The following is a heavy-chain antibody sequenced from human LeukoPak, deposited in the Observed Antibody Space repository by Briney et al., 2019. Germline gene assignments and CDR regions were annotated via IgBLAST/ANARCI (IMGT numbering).Heavy chain of an antibody. CDR1: GYSFSTYW. CDR2: MYPGDSDT. J-gene: IGHJ3*02. Sequence: GESLKISCRGSGYSFSTYWVGWVRQMPGKGLEWMGIMYPGDSDTRYSPSLQGQFTISADKSISTAYLQWSSLKASDTAMYFCARRDGYNMGAFDIWGQGTMVTVSS. V-gene: IGHV5-51*01. CDR3: ARRDGYNMGAFDI. D-gene: IGHD5-24*01.